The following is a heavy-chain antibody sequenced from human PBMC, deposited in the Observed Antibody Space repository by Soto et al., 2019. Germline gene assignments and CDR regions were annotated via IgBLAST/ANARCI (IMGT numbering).Heavy chain of an antibody. J-gene: IGHJ4*02. D-gene: IGHD1-26*01. CDR3: ARARGRGIVGAAFDY. CDR1: GFTFSSYA. CDR2: ISYDGSNK. Sequence: QVHLVESGGGVVQPGRSLRLSCAASGFTFSSYAMHWVRQAPGKGLEWVAVISYDGSNKYYADSVKGRFTISRDNSKNTLYLQMNSLRAEDTAVYYWARARGRGIVGAAFDYWGQGTLVTVSS. V-gene: IGHV3-30-3*01.